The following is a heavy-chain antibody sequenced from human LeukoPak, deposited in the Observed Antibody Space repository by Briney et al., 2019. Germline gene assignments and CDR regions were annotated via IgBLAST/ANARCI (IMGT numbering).Heavy chain of an antibody. D-gene: IGHD3-3*01. J-gene: IGHJ4*02. CDR3: ARRVDDGFDY. V-gene: IGHV5-51*01. CDR2: IYPGDSDT. Sequence: EWMRIIYPGDSDTRYSPSFQGQVTISADKSISTAYLQWSSLKASDTAMYYCARRVDDGFDYWGQGTLVTVSS.